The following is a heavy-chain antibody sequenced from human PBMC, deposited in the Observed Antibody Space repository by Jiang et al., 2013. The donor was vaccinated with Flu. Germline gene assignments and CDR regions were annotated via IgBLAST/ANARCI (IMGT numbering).Heavy chain of an antibody. CDR1: GFTFSSYS. D-gene: IGHD3-22*01. V-gene: IGHV3-48*02. CDR3: ARDWYYYDSSGYSIYYFDY. Sequence: SCAASGFTFSSYSMNWVRQAPGKGLEWVSYINISSSTIYYADSVKGRFTISRDNAKNSLYLQMNSLRDEDTAVYYCARDWYYYDSSGYSIYYFDYWGQGTLVTVSS. J-gene: IGHJ4*02. CDR2: INISSSTI.